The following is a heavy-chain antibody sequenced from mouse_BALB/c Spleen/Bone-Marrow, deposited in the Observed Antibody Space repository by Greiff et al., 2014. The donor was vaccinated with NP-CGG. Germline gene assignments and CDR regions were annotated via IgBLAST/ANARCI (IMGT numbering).Heavy chain of an antibody. D-gene: IGHD2-1*01. CDR2: IYPSDSYT. V-gene: IGHV1-69*02. CDR1: GYTFTSYW. J-gene: IGHJ3*01. CDR3: TSGNYAY. Sequence: VQLQESGAELVRPGASVKLSCKASGYTFTSYWINWVKQRPGQGLEWIGNIYPSDSYTNYNQKFKDKATLTVDKSSSTAYMQLSSPTSEDSAVYYCTSGNYAYWGQGTLATVSA.